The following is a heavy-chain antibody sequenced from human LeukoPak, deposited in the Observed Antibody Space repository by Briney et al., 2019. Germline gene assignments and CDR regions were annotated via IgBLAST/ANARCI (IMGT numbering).Heavy chain of an antibody. D-gene: IGHD3-10*01. CDR3: IRSMMGTGEY. J-gene: IGHJ4*02. Sequence: GGSLRLSCEASGFTFSSFSMHWVRQAPGKGLEWVSRIHSDGINTNYADFVKGRFTISRDNAKNTVYLQMSTLRVEDTAVYYCIRSMMGTGEYWGQGALVTVSS. CDR2: IHSDGINT. V-gene: IGHV3-74*01. CDR1: GFTFSSFS.